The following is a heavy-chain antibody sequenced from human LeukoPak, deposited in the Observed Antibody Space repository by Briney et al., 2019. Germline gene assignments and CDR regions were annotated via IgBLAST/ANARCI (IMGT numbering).Heavy chain of an antibody. Sequence: GGSLRLSCAASGFTFSSYAMNWVRPAPGKGLEWVSTISGGGGSTYYTDSVKGRFTISSDNSKNTLYLQMNSLRAEDTAVYYCAKEGRDGYNSRYYYYYMDVWGKGTTVTISS. J-gene: IGHJ6*03. V-gene: IGHV3-23*01. CDR2: ISGGGGST. CDR1: GFTFSSYA. CDR3: AKEGRDGYNSRYYYYYMDV. D-gene: IGHD5-24*01.